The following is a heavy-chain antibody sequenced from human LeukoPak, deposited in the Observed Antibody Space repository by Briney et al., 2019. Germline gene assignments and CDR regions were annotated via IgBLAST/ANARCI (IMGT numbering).Heavy chain of an antibody. CDR3: AKEDSITATYGFKQYYHMDV. CDR1: GFTFSFYG. V-gene: IGHV3-33*06. CDR2: LWYDGSNK. J-gene: IGHJ6*03. D-gene: IGHD3-10*01. Sequence: GGSLRLSCAASGFTFSFYGMHWVRQAPGKGLEWVAVLWYDGSNKFYADSVKGRFTISRDNSKNTMYLQMNSLRAEDTAVYYCAKEDSITATYGFKQYYHMDVWGKGTTVTVSS.